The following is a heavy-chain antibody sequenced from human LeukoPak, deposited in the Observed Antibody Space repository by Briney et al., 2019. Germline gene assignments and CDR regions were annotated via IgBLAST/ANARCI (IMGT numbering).Heavy chain of an antibody. CDR1: GFTFTNYW. Sequence: PGGSLRLSCAASGFTFTNYWMSWVRQAPGKGLEWVANIRQDGGEKRYVDSVKGRFTISRDNAKNSLYLQMNSLRAEDTAVYFCARDRSGSSVSRGSDAFDIWGHGTMVTVSS. CDR2: IRQDGGEK. J-gene: IGHJ3*02. CDR3: ARDRSGSSVSRGSDAFDI. V-gene: IGHV3-7*01. D-gene: IGHD1-26*01.